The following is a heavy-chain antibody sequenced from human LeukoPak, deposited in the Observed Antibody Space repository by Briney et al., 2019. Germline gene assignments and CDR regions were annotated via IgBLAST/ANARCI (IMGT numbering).Heavy chain of an antibody. CDR1: ASTLSIYE. D-gene: IGHD3-10*01. J-gene: IGHJ4*02. Sequence: GGSLRLSCAASASTLSIYEMNCVRQAPGKGLEWVSYISSSGSTIYYADSVKGRFTISRDNAKNSLYLQMNSLRAEDTAVYYCARVTYGSGSYSLDYWGQGTLVTVSS. CDR3: ARVTYGSGSYSLDY. CDR2: ISSSGSTI. V-gene: IGHV3-48*03.